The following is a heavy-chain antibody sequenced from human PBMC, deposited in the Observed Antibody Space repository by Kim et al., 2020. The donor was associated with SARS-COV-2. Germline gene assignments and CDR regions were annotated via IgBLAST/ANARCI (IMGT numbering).Heavy chain of an antibody. D-gene: IGHD2-2*01. J-gene: IGHJ6*02. V-gene: IGHV3-23*01. CDR2: ISGSGGST. CDR3: AKTQYQLLRYYYYGMDV. Sequence: GGSLRLSCAASGFTFSSYAMSWVRQAPGKGLEWVSAISGSGGSTYYADSVKGRFTISRDNSKNTLYLQMNSLRAEDTAVYYCAKTQYQLLRYYYYGMDVWGQGTTVTVSS. CDR1: GFTFSSYA.